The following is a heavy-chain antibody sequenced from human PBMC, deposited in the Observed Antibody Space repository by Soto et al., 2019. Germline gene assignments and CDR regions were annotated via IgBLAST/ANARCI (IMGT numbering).Heavy chain of an antibody. J-gene: IGHJ3*02. Sequence: PGGSLRLSCAASGFTVSNNYLSWVRQAPGRGLEWVSVIYSGGSTYYADSVKGRFTISRDNSKNTLYLQMNSLRAEDTAVYYCAREAYYDSSGYYLRAFDIWGQGTMVTVSS. D-gene: IGHD3-22*01. CDR1: GFTVSNNY. V-gene: IGHV3-66*01. CDR2: IYSGGST. CDR3: AREAYYDSSGYYLRAFDI.